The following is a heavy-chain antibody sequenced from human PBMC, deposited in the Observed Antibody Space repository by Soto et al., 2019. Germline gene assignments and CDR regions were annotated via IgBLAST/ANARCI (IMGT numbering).Heavy chain of an antibody. CDR1: GYTFTVYY. D-gene: IGHD5-18*01. CDR2: INPNSGGT. Sequence: ASVKVSCKASGYTFTVYYMHWVRQAPGQGLEWMGWINPNSGGTNYAQKFQGWVTMTRDTSISTAYMELSRLRSDDTAVYYCARDTSDTAKHYGMDVWGQGTTVTVSS. J-gene: IGHJ6*02. CDR3: ARDTSDTAKHYGMDV. V-gene: IGHV1-2*04.